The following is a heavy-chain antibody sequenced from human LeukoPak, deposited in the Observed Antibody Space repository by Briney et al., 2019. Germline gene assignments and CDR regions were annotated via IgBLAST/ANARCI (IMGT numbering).Heavy chain of an antibody. CDR2: IEKDGSQE. J-gene: IGHJ4*02. D-gene: IGHD4-23*01. V-gene: IGHV3-7*01. CDR3: AKDYGGNSDY. Sequence: GGSLRLSCAASGFTFSGYSMNWVRQVPGKGLEWVANIEKDGSQEYYVDSVKGRFTISRDNAKNSMYLQMNSLRAEDTAVYYCAKDYGGNSDYWGQGTLVTVSS. CDR1: GFTFSGYS.